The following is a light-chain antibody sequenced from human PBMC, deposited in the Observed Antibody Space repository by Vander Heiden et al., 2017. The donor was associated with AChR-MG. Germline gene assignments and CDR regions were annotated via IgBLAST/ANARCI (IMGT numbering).Light chain of an antibody. CDR2: KAS. Sequence: DIQMTQSPSTLSASVGDRVTITCRASESISSWLAWYQQKQGQAPKLLISKASTLESGVPSRFSGSGSGTEFTLTITSLQPDDFATYYCQQDNSDRTFGQGTKVAIK. CDR3: QQDNSDRT. CDR1: ESISSW. J-gene: IGKJ1*01. V-gene: IGKV1-5*03.